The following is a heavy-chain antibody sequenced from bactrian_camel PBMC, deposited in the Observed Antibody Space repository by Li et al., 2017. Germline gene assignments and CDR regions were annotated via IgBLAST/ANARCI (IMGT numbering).Heavy chain of an antibody. Sequence: HVQLVESGGGLVQAGGSLRLSCAASGFIFSSAFMSWVRQAPGKGLEWVTSINGNSKNRHYADSVKGRFTISRDNAKNTVYLQMNSLRPEDTAMYYCKTDLPARITTMCRDYNYWGQGTQVTVS. CDR1: GFIFSSAF. CDR2: INGNSKNR. V-gene: IGHV3-2*01. CDR3: KTDLPARITTMCRDYNY. J-gene: IGHJ4*01. D-gene: IGHD4*01.